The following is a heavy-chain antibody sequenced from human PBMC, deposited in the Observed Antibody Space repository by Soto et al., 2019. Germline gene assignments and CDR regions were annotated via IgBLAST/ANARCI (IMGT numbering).Heavy chain of an antibody. J-gene: IGHJ4*02. CDR3: ARDRPGTFGGVIVRSGEPL. D-gene: IGHD3-16*02. CDR1: GFTFSSYS. CDR2: ISSSSSYI. V-gene: IGHV3-21*01. Sequence: EVQLVESGGGLVKPGGSLRLSCAASGFTFSSYSMNWVRQAPGKGLEWVSSISSSSSYIYYADSVKGRFTISRDNAKNSLCLQMNSLRSEDTAVYYCARDRPGTFGGVIVRSGEPLRGQGTLVTVSS.